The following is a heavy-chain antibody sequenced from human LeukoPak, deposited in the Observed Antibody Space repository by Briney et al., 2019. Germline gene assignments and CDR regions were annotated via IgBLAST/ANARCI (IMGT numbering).Heavy chain of an antibody. CDR2: INPNSGGT. V-gene: IGHV1-2*06. CDR3: ARAGDDYVWGSDNYY. J-gene: IGHJ4*02. Sequence: ASVKVSCKASGYTFTGYYMHWVRQAPGQGLEWMGRINPNSGGTNYAQKFQGRVTMTRDTAISTAYMELSRLRSDDTAVYYCARAGDDYVWGSDNYYWGQGTLVTVSS. CDR1: GYTFTGYY. D-gene: IGHD3-16*01.